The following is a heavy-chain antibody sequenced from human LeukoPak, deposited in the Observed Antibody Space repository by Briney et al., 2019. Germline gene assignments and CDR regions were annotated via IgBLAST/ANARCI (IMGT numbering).Heavy chain of an antibody. V-gene: IGHV3-30-3*01. D-gene: IGHD6-13*01. Sequence: PGGPLRLSCAASGFTFSSYAMHWVRQAPGKGLEWVAVISYDGSNKYYADSVKGRFTISRDNSKNTLYLQMNSLRAEDTAVYYCAREVFAGPFDYWGQGTLVTVSS. CDR1: GFTFSSYA. J-gene: IGHJ4*02. CDR3: AREVFAGPFDY. CDR2: ISYDGSNK.